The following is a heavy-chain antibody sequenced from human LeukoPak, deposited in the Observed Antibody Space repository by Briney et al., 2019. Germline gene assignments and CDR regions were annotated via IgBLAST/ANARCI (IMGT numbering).Heavy chain of an antibody. V-gene: IGHV3-53*01. CDR1: GFTVSSNY. J-gene: IGHJ4*02. D-gene: IGHD3-10*01. Sequence: PGGSLRLSCAASGFTVSSNYMSWVRQAPGKGLEWVAVIYSGGSTYYADSVKGRFTISRDNSKNTLYLQMNSLRAEDTAVYYCARELLHYYGSGSYFCYFAYWGQGTLVTVSS. CDR3: ARELLHYYGSGSYFCYFAY. CDR2: IYSGGST.